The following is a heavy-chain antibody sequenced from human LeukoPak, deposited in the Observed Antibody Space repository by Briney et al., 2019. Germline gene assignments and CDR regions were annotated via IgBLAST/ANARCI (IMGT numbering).Heavy chain of an antibody. J-gene: IGHJ4*02. D-gene: IGHD3-3*01. CDR1: GFTFSSYS. Sequence: GGSLRLSCAASGFTFSSYSMNWVRQAPGKGLEWVSSISSSSSYIYYADSVKGRFTISRDNAKNSLYLQMNSLSAEDTAVYYCAREADTYYDFWSGYYVPDYWGQGTLVTVSS. CDR3: AREADTYYDFWSGYYVPDY. CDR2: ISSSSSYI. V-gene: IGHV3-21*01.